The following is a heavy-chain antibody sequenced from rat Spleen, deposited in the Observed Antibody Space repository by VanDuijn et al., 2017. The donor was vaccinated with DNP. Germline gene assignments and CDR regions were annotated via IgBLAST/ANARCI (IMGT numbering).Heavy chain of an antibody. Sequence: EVQLVESGGGLVQPGRSLKLSCAASGFTFSNYDMAWVRQAPTKGLEWVASISTSGGSTYYRDSVKGRFTVSRDDSTSTLYLQMDSLRSEDTATYYCAREYTTDYYYDYWGQGVMVTVSS. CDR2: ISTSGGST. J-gene: IGHJ2*01. D-gene: IGHD1-6*01. CDR1: GFTFSNYD. CDR3: AREYTTDYYYDY. V-gene: IGHV5-25*01.